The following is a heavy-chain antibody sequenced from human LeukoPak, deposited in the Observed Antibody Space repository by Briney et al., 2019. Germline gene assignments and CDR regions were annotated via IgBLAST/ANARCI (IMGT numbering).Heavy chain of an antibody. Sequence: PGGSLRLSCAASGFTFSSYNINWVRQAPGKGLEWVSSISSSSTYIHYADSVKGRFTMSRDNAKNSLYLQMNSLRAEDTAVYYCARGGEVESMIDYWGQGTLVTVSS. CDR1: GFTFSSYN. V-gene: IGHV3-21*01. D-gene: IGHD5-24*01. J-gene: IGHJ4*02. CDR2: ISSSSTYI. CDR3: ARGGEVESMIDY.